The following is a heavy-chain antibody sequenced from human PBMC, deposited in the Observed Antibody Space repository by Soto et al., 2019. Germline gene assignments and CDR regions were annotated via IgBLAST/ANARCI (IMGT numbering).Heavy chain of an antibody. CDR3: ARESLLGINYFDY. Sequence: QVQLQESGPGLVKPSQTLSLTCTVSGGSISSGGYYWSWIRQHPGKGLEWIGYIYYSGSTYYNPSLKIRVTISVDTSKNQFSLKLSSVTAADTAVYYCARESLLGINYFDYWGQGTLVTVSS. D-gene: IGHD1-20*01. V-gene: IGHV4-31*03. CDR2: IYYSGST. J-gene: IGHJ4*02. CDR1: GGSISSGGYY.